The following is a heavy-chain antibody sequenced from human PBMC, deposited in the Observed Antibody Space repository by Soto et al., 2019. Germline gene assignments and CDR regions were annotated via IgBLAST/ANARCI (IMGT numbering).Heavy chain of an antibody. V-gene: IGHV1-8*02. J-gene: IGHJ5*02. CDR1: GYTFTTYD. CDR2: MNRNSGDT. D-gene: IGHD3-16*02. CDR3: APTYFHYTWGHYSYS. Sequence: ASVKVSCKTSGYTFTTYDIHWVRQASGQGLEWMGSMNRNSGDTAYAQKLQDRVTMTRDTSISTAHMELSSLRSEDTATYYCAPTYFHYTWGHYSYSWGQGTPVTVSS.